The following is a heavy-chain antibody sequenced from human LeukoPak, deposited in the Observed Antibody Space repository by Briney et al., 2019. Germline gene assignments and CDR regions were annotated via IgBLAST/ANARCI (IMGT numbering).Heavy chain of an antibody. CDR1: GFTFSTYS. V-gene: IGHV3-48*01. CDR2: ITSSSSTT. J-gene: IGHJ4*02. CDR3: ARAEKGGYYDSSGYDY. Sequence: PGGSLRLSCAASGFTFSTYSMNWVRQAPGKGLEWVSFITSSSSTTYYADSVKGRFTISRDNAKNSLYLQMSGLRVEDTAVYYCARAEKGGYYDSSGYDYWGQGTLVTVSS. D-gene: IGHD3-22*01.